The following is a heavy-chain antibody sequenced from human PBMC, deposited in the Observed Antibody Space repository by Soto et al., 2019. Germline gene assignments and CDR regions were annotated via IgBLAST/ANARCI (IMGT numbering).Heavy chain of an antibody. CDR1: GGSISSGGYY. CDR3: ARGVTVFGLVSRFWFDS. V-gene: IGHV4-61*08. Sequence: PSETLSLTCTVSGGSISSGGYYWSWIRQHPGKGLEWIGHIYYSGSTNYNPSLKSRVTISIDTSKNQFSLKLNSLTAADRAVYFCARGVTVFGLVSRFWFDSWGQGTVVTVSS. CDR2: IYYSGST. J-gene: IGHJ5*01. D-gene: IGHD3-3*01.